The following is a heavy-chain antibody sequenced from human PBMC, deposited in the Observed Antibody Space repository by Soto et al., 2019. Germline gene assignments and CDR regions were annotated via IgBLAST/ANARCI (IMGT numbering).Heavy chain of an antibody. CDR1: GGSISSGGYS. J-gene: IGHJ4*02. V-gene: IGHV4-30-2*01. D-gene: IGHD2-21*01. CDR3: ARGERVDGGDCFDD. Sequence: QLQLQESGSGLVKPSQTLSLTCAVSGGSISSGGYSWSWIRQPPRKGLEWIGYIYHSGSTYYNPSLKSRVTISVDRSKDQFSLKLSAVTAADTAVYYCARGERVDGGDCFDDWGQGTLVTVSS. CDR2: IYHSGST.